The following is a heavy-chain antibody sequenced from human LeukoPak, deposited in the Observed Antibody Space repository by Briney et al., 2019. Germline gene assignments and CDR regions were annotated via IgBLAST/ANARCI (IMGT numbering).Heavy chain of an antibody. CDR3: ARESSGLDY. CDR1: GYTLTSNF. D-gene: IGHD6-19*01. CDR2: INPTGGDT. V-gene: IGHV1-46*01. Sequence: GASVKVSCKASGYTLTSNFMHWVRQAPGQGLEWMGIINPTGGDTSYAQRFQGRVTMTRDTSTSTVYMEVSNLRSEDTAVCYCARESSGLDYWGQGTLVTVSS. J-gene: IGHJ4*02.